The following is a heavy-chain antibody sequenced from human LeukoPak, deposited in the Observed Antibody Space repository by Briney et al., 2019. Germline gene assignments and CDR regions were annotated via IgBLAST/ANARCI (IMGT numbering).Heavy chain of an antibody. CDR1: AYSISSGYY. CDR3: ARDPTPYSLWFGELLISWFDP. CDR2: IYHSGST. Sequence: SETLSLTCAVSAYSISSGYYWGWIRQPPGKGLEWIGSIYHSGSTYYNPSLKSRVTISVDTSKNQFSLKLSSVTAADTAVYYCARDPTPYSLWFGELLISWFDPWGQGTLVTVSS. J-gene: IGHJ5*02. V-gene: IGHV4-38-2*01. D-gene: IGHD3-10*01.